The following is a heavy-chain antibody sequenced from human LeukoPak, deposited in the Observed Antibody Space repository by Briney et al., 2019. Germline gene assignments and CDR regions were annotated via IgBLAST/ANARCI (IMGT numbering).Heavy chain of an antibody. CDR1: GGSISSYY. J-gene: IGHJ5*02. V-gene: IGHV4-59*08. CDR2: IYYSGST. D-gene: IGHD1-7*01. CDR3: GRHGGVTGTTSWFDP. Sequence: SETLSLTCTVSGGSISSYYWSWIRQPPGKGLEWIGYIYYSGSTNYNPSLKSRVTISVDKSKNQFYLKLGSVTAADTAVYYCGRHGGVTGTTSWFDPWGQGTLVTVSS.